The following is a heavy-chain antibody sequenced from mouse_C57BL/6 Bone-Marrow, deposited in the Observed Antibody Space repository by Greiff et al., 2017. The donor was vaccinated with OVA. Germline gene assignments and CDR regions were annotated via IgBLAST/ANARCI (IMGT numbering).Heavy chain of an antibody. J-gene: IGHJ4*01. D-gene: IGHD1-1*01. CDR3: ARYYGSSLYAMDY. Sequence: VQLQQPGAELVKPGASVKLSCKASGYTFTSYWMHWVKQRPGQGLEWIGMIHPTSGSTNYNEKFKSKATLTVDKSSSTAYMQLSSLTSEDSAVYYCARYYGSSLYAMDYWGQGTSVTVSS. CDR1: GYTFTSYW. V-gene: IGHV1-64*01. CDR2: IHPTSGST.